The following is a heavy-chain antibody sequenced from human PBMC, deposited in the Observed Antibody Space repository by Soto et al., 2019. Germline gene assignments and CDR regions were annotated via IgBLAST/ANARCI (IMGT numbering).Heavy chain of an antibody. CDR2: ISETSIAI. J-gene: IGHJ4*02. D-gene: IGHD1-1*01. CDR3: ATLQLGREEVFDS. Sequence: GGSLRLSCAASGSTFKTYSMNWVRQAPGKGLEWVSCISETSIAIYYRDSVKGRFTISRDNAKNTLYLQMNSLRDEDTAVYYCATLQLGREEVFDSWGQGTLVTVSS. V-gene: IGHV3-48*02. CDR1: GSTFKTYS.